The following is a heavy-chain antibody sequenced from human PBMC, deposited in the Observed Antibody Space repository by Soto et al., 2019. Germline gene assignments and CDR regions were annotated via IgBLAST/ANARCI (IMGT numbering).Heavy chain of an antibody. D-gene: IGHD6-13*01. J-gene: IGHJ6*02. V-gene: IGHV3-48*02. CDR1: GFTLRNYS. CDR3: ARDQLLATVGTNSYYGLDV. Sequence: TGGSLRLSCSVTGFTLRNYSMNRVRKAPGKGLEWVSYIDGIGTTIYYADSVKGRFAISRDNAKNSVYLQMSSLRDEDTAVYFWARDQLLATVGTNSYYGLDVWGQGTTVTVSS. CDR2: IDGIGTTI.